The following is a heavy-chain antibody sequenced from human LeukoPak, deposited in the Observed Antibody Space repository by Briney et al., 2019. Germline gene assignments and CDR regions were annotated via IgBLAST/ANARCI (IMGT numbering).Heavy chain of an antibody. V-gene: IGHV3-23*01. CDR2: INGRGDNT. CDR1: GVIISSYA. J-gene: IGHJ5*02. Sequence: GGSLRLSCAASGVIISSYAMSWVRQAPGKGLEWVSAINGRGDNTYYADFVKGRFTISRDNSKSTECLQMNSLRTEDTAVFYCAKDRVSPGFNWFDPWGQGTLVTVSS. D-gene: IGHD2/OR15-2a*01. CDR3: AKDRVSPGFNWFDP.